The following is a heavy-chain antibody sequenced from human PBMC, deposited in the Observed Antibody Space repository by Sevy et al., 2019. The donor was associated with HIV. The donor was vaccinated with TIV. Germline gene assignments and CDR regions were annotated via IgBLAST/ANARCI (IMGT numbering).Heavy chain of an antibody. CDR1: GGSITSLY. J-gene: IGHJ4*02. Sequence: SETLSLTCTVSGGSITSLYWNWIRQPPGKGLEWIANIYYNGHINYNPSLKSRVTLSLDTSKNQFSLRLSSVTAADTAMYYCAGEYAWGRSYSWGQGTLVTVSS. V-gene: IGHV4-59*08. CDR2: IYYNGHI. D-gene: IGHD1-26*01. CDR3: AGEYAWGRSYS.